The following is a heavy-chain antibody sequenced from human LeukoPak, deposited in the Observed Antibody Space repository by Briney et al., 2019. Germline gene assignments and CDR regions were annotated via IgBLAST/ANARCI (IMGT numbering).Heavy chain of an antibody. D-gene: IGHD5-24*01. CDR1: GFTFSMPA. CDR2: ISGNGVST. Sequence: PGGSLRLSCSASGFTFSMPAMHWVRQAPGKGLQYVSVISGNGVSTSYADSVKGRFTISRDNSKNTVYLQMSSLRAEDTAVYYCVGDGRDGYNRYFHHWGQGTLVTVSS. V-gene: IGHV3-64D*06. CDR3: VGDGRDGYNRYFHH. J-gene: IGHJ1*01.